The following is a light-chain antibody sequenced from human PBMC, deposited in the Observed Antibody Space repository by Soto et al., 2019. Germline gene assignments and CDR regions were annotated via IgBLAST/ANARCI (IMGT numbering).Light chain of an antibody. Sequence: QSALTQPASVSGSPGQSITISCTGTSSDVGGYDHVTWYQQYPGKAPKLMIFDVNGRPSRVSDRFSGSKSGNTASLTISGLQAEDEAHYYCSSYSSSTTLVVFGGGTKVTVL. V-gene: IGLV2-14*01. CDR1: SSDVGGYDH. J-gene: IGLJ2*01. CDR2: DVN. CDR3: SSYSSSTTLVV.